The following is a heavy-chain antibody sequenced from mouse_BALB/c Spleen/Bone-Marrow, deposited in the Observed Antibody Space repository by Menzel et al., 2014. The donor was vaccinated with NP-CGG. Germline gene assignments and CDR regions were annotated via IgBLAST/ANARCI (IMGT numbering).Heavy chain of an antibody. CDR2: IRNKANGYTT. J-gene: IGHJ4*01. CDR1: GFTFTDYY. CDR3: ARDDYYAMDY. Sequence: EVNVVESGGGLVQPGGSLSLSCATSGFTFTDYYMSWVRQPPGKALEWLGFIRNKANGYTTEYSASVKGRFTTSRDNSQSILYLQMNTLRAEDSATYYCARDDYYAMDYWGQGTSVTVSS. V-gene: IGHV7-3*02.